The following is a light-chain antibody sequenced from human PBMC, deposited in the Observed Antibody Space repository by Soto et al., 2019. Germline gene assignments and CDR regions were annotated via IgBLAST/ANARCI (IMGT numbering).Light chain of an antibody. CDR2: RNN. CDR1: SSNIGSNY. Sequence: QSVLTQPPSASGTPGQRVTISCPGSSSNIGSNYVYWYQQLPGTAPKLLIYRNNQRPSGVPDRFSGSKSGTSASLAISGLRSEDEADYYCAAWDDSLIGYVVFGGGTKLTVL. CDR3: AAWDDSLIGYVV. J-gene: IGLJ2*01. V-gene: IGLV1-47*01.